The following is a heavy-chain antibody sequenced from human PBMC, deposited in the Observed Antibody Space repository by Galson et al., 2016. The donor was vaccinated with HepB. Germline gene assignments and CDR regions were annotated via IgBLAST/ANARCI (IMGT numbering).Heavy chain of an antibody. CDR2: IYYSGST. CDR3: ARERRFSGTYSFDY. Sequence: TLSLTCTVSGGSISSGGYYWSWIRQHPGKGLEWIGYIYYSGSTYYNPSLKSRVTISVDTSKNQFSLKLNSMTAADTAIYFCARERRFSGTYSFDYWGQGALVTVSS. D-gene: IGHD1-26*01. J-gene: IGHJ4*02. CDR1: GGSISSGGYY. V-gene: IGHV4-31*03.